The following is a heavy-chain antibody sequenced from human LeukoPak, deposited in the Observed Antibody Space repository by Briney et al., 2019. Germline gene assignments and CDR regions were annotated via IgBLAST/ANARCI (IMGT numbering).Heavy chain of an antibody. V-gene: IGHV4-59*11. J-gene: IGHJ4*02. CDR3: ARDNYYDSTGYTDY. D-gene: IGHD3-22*01. CDR1: GGSISNHY. Sequence: SETLSLTCSVSGGSISNHYWSWLRQPLAKGLEFIGYISYTATTYYNPSLKSRVTISVDTSKNQFSLKLRSVTAADTAVYYCARDNYYDSTGYTDYWGQGTLVTVSS. CDR2: ISYTATT.